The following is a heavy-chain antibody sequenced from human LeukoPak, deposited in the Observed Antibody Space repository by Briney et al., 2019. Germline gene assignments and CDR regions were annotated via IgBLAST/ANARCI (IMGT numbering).Heavy chain of an antibody. CDR2: INPNSGGT. CDR3: ARDEQVIRFLVWQAQGTIDY. D-gene: IGHD3-3*01. J-gene: IGHJ4*02. Sequence: ASVKVSCKASGYTFTGYYIHWVRQAPGQGLEWMGWINPNSGGTNYAQKFQGRVTMTRDTSISTAYMELSRLRSDDTAVYYCARDEQVIRFLVWQAQGTIDYWGQGTLVTVSS. V-gene: IGHV1-2*02. CDR1: GYTFTGYY.